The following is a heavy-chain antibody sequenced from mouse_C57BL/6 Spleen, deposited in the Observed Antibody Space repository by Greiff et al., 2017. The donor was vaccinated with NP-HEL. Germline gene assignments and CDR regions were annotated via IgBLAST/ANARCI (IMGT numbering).Heavy chain of an antibody. J-gene: IGHJ2*01. CDR1: GFTFSSYA. V-gene: IGHV5-4*01. CDR2: ISDGGSYT. D-gene: IGHD6-2*01. Sequence: DVMLVESGGGLVKPGGSLKLSCAASGFTFSSYAMSWVRQTPEKRLEWVATISDGGSYTYYPDNVKGRFTISRDNAKNNLYLQMSHLKSEDTAMYYCARDRRLYYFDYWGQGTTLTVSS. CDR3: ARDRRLYYFDY.